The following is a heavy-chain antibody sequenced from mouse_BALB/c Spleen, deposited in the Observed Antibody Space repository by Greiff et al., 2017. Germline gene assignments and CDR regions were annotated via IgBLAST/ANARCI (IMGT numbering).Heavy chain of an antibody. Sequence: QVHVKQSGAELARPGASVKMSCKASGYTFTSYTMHWVKQRPGQGLEWIGYINPSSGYTNYNQKFKDKATLTADKSSSTAYMQLSSLTSEDSAVYYCARDYGNLAWFAYWGQGTLVTVSA. CDR1: GYTFTSYT. CDR3: ARDYGNLAWFAY. V-gene: IGHV1-4*01. J-gene: IGHJ3*01. D-gene: IGHD2-1*01. CDR2: INPSSGYT.